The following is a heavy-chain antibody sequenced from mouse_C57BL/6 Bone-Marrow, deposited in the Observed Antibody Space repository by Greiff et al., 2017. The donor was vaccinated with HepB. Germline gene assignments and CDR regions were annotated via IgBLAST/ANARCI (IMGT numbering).Heavy chain of an antibody. CDR1: GYTFTSYG. V-gene: IGHV1-81*01. CDR3: AREGDGYYWFAY. CDR2: IYPRSGNT. Sequence: QVQLQQSGAELARPGASVKLSCKASGYTFTSYGISWVKQRTGKGLEWIGEIYPRSGNTYYNEKFKGKATLTADKSSSTAYMELRSLTSEDSAVYFCAREGDGYYWFAYWGQGTLVTVAA. J-gene: IGHJ3*01. D-gene: IGHD2-3*01.